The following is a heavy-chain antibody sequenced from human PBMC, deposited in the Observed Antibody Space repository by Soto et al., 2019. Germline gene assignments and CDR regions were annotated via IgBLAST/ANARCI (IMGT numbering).Heavy chain of an antibody. CDR3: ARVYCGGECLSFAFEI. CDR1: GLTFSSYS. CDR2: ISSSTNYI. J-gene: IGHJ3*02. Sequence: PGGSLRLSCAASGLTFSSYSMNWVRQAPGKGLEWVSSISSSTNYIYYADSVKGRFTISRDNAKNSLYLQMNSLRAEDTAVYYCARVYCGGECLSFAFEIWGQGTMVTVSS. D-gene: IGHD2-21*01. V-gene: IGHV3-21*01.